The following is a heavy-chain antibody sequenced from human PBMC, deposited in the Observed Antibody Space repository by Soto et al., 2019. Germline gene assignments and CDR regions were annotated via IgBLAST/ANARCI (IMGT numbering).Heavy chain of an antibody. V-gene: IGHV3-33*01. J-gene: IGHJ6*02. D-gene: IGHD2-2*01. Sequence: LRLSCAASGFTFSSYGMHWVRQAPGKGLEWVAVIWYDGSNKYYADSVKGRFTISRDNSKNTLYLQMNSLRAEDTAVYYCARVVPAALGSYYYYYGMDVWGQGTTVTVSS. CDR3: ARVVPAALGSYYYYYGMDV. CDR2: IWYDGSNK. CDR1: GFTFSSYG.